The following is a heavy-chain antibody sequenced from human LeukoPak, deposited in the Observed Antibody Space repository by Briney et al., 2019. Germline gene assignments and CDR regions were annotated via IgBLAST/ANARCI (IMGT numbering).Heavy chain of an antibody. CDR3: AYGEYYFDY. Sequence: ASVKVSCKVSGYTLTELSMHWVRQAPGKGLEWMGGFDPEDGETIYAQKFQGRVTITADKSTSTAYMELSSLRSEDTAVYYCAYGEYYFDYWGQGTLVTVSS. CDR2: FDPEDGET. J-gene: IGHJ4*02. D-gene: IGHD3-10*01. V-gene: IGHV1-24*01. CDR1: GYTLTELS.